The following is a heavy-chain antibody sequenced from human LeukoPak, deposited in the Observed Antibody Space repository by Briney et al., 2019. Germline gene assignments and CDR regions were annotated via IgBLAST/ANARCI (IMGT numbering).Heavy chain of an antibody. V-gene: IGHV3-30*03. CDR3: ARAVGYCSGGSCYGGYDY. D-gene: IGHD2-15*01. J-gene: IGHJ4*02. CDR2: VSHDGSNR. Sequence: GGSLRLSCAASGFTFSSYGMHWVRQAPGKGLEWVAVVSHDGSNRYYVDSVKGRFTISRDNSKNTLYLQLDSLRAEDTAVYYCARAVGYCSGGSCYGGYDYWGQGTLVTVSS. CDR1: GFTFSSYG.